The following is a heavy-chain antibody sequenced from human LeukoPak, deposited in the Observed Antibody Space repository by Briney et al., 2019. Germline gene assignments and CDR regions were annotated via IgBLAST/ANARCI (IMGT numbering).Heavy chain of an antibody. D-gene: IGHD1-26*01. CDR2: IYYSGST. CDR3: ARTGELTDY. CDR1: GGSISSYY. J-gene: IGHJ4*02. Sequence: PSETLSLTCTVSGGSISSYYWSWIRQPPGKGLEWIGYIYYSGSTNYNPSLKSRVTISVDRSKNQFSLKLSSVTAADTAVYYCARTGELTDYWGQGTLVTVSS. V-gene: IGHV4-59*12.